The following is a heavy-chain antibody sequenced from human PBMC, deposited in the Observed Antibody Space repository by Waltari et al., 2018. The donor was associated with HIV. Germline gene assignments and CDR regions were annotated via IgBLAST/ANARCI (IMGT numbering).Heavy chain of an antibody. CDR2: TYYKSKWYT. V-gene: IGHV6-1*01. CDR1: GDSVSSNTAA. D-gene: IGHD6-6*01. Sequence: QVQLQQSGPRLVKSSQTVSLTCVISGDSVSSNTAAWSWIRQSPSRGLEWLGRTYYKSKWYTDYAVSLESRIAISPNTSKNLFSLHLNSVTPEDTAIYYCARAVASRPYVDTSQFDSWGQGTLVIVSS. CDR3: ARAVASRPYVDTSQFDS. J-gene: IGHJ4*02.